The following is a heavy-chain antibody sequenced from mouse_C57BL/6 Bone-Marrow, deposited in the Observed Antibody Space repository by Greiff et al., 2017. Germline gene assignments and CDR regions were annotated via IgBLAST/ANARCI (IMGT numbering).Heavy chain of an antibody. Sequence: VKLMESGGGLVQPGESLKLSCESNEYEFPSHDMSWVRKTPEKRLELVAAINSDGGSTYYPDTMERRFIISRDNTKKTLYLQMSSLRSEDTALYYCARHSVVAPPYWYFDVWGTGTTVTVSS. V-gene: IGHV5-2*01. J-gene: IGHJ1*03. D-gene: IGHD1-1*01. CDR2: INSDGGST. CDR3: ARHSVVAPPYWYFDV. CDR1: EYEFPSHD.